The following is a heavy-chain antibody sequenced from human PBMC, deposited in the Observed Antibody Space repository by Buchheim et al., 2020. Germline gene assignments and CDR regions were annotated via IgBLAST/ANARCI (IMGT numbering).Heavy chain of an antibody. CDR3: ARVVTWIQLWSDYYYYYGMDV. J-gene: IGHJ6*02. CDR1: GGSFSGYY. V-gene: IGHV4-34*01. Sequence: QVQLQQWGAGLLKPSETLSLTCAVYGGSFSGYYWSWIRQPPGKGLEWIGEINHSGSTNYNPSLKSRVTISVDTSTNQFSLKLGSVTAADTAVYYCARVVTWIQLWSDYYYYYGMDVWGQGTT. D-gene: IGHD5-18*01. CDR2: INHSGST.